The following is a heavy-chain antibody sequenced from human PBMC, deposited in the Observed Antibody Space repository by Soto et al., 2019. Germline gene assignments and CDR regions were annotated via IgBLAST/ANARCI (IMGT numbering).Heavy chain of an antibody. Sequence: CAASGFTFSSYGMHWVRQAPGKGLEWVAVISYDGSNKYYADSVKGRFTISRDNSKNTLYLQMNSLRAEDTAVYYCAKDYSSGSPLGYWGQGTLVTVSS. D-gene: IGHD1-26*01. CDR2: ISYDGSNK. CDR3: AKDYSSGSPLGY. J-gene: IGHJ4*02. V-gene: IGHV3-30*18. CDR1: GFTFSSYG.